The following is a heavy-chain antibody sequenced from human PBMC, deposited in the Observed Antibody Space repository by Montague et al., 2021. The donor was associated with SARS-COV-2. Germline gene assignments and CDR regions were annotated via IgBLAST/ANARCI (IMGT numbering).Heavy chain of an antibody. D-gene: IGHD1-14*01. J-gene: IGHJ4*02. CDR2: LYYNWMT. V-gene: IGHV4-31*03. CDR1: ARSITSGDYC. Sequence: TLSLTCSVSARSITSGDYCWAWIRPRLEGNYECIGYLYYNWMTHYSPSLKSRASFSLDTSKNQFSLKLTSATATDSALYFCVSSLPGNQFQFDYWGQGALVTVAS. CDR3: VSSLPGNQFQFDY.